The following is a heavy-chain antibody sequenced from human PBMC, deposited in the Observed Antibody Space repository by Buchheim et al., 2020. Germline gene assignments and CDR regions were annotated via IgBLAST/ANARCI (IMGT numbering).Heavy chain of an antibody. Sequence: EVQLVESGGGLVQPGGSLRLACAASGVTLSGYWMHWVRQTPGKGLVWVSHIKSDGRDIRYADSVKGRFTISVDNAKNTLYLEMNSLRVEDTAVYYCARDDPGPQAFDMWGQG. CDR3: ARDDPGPQAFDM. CDR1: GVTLSGYW. J-gene: IGHJ3*02. CDR2: IKSDGRDI. V-gene: IGHV3-74*01. D-gene: IGHD2-8*02.